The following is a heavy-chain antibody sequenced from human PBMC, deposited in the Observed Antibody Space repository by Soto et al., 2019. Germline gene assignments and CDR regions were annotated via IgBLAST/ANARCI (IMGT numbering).Heavy chain of an antibody. CDR1: GYSFPSEW. J-gene: IGHJ6*02. CDR3: ARIPHSTTSYYDYNFGMDV. CDR2: IYPADSDT. V-gene: IGHV5-51*01. Sequence: XSVNVSYQSSGYSFPSEWIGWVRQMPGKGLEWMGSIYPADSDTRYSPAFQGQVTISADKSIRTAYLQWNSLKASDTAMYYCARIPHSTTSYYDYNFGMDVWGQGTTVTVSS. D-gene: IGHD2-2*01.